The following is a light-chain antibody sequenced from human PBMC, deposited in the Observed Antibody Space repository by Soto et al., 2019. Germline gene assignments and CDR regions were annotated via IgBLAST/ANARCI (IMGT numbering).Light chain of an antibody. CDR1: SSDVGRYKY. V-gene: IGLV2-14*01. Sequence: QSALTQHASVSGSPGQSITISCTGTSSDVGRYKYVSWYQQHPGKAPKLMIYDVTNRPSGVSNRFSGSKSGNTASLTISGLQAEDEADYYCSSYTSSSTLYVFGSGTKLTVL. CDR3: SSYTSSSTLYV. J-gene: IGLJ1*01. CDR2: DVT.